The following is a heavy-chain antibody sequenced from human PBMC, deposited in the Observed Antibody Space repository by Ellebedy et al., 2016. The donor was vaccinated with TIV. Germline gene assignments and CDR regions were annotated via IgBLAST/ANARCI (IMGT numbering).Heavy chain of an antibody. J-gene: IGHJ6*02. D-gene: IGHD1-26*01. CDR2: INWNGGST. V-gene: IGHV3-20*03. CDR1: GFTLEDHG. Sequence: GGSLRLXXSVSGFTLEDHGMSWVRQVPGKGLEWVSGINWNGGSTGYADSVQGRFTIYKDNAKNSVYLEMNSLRVEDTALYYCARGYSYGGFYCGMEVWGQGTTVIVSS. CDR3: ARGYSYGGFYCGMEV.